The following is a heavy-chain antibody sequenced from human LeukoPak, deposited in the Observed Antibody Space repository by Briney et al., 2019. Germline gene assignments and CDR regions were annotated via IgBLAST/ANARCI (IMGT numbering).Heavy chain of an antibody. CDR3: TRDLLRRGYSGYWDSSGWYGY. CDR1: GFTFGDYA. D-gene: IGHD5-12*01. J-gene: IGHJ4*02. Sequence: PGRSLRLSCTASGFTFGDYAMSWVRQAPGKGLEWVGFIRSKAYGGTTEYAASVKGRFTISRDDSKSIAYLQMNSLKTEDTAVYYCTRDLLRRGYSGYWDSSGWYGYWGQGTLVTVSS. V-gene: IGHV3-49*04. CDR2: IRSKAYGGTT.